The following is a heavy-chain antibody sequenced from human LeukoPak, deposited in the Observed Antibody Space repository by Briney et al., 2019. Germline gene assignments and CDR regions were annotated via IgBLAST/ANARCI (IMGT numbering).Heavy chain of an antibody. CDR2: IIPILGIA. D-gene: IGHD1-26*01. J-gene: IGHJ4*02. Sequence: SVKVSCKASGYTFTGYYMHWVRQAPGQGLEWMGWIIPILGIANYAQKFQGRVTITADKSTSTAYMELSSLRSEDTAVYYCARGGSYDYWGQGTLVTVSS. V-gene: IGHV1-69*10. CDR1: GYTFTGYY. CDR3: ARGGSYDY.